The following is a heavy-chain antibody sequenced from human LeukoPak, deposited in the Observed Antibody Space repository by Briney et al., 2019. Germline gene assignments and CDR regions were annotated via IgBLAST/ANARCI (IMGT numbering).Heavy chain of an antibody. CDR2: MNPNSGNT. CDR1: GYTFTSFD. CDR3: ARGLGRTLMVTRGGVHFDY. J-gene: IGHJ4*02. Sequence: ASVKVSCKASGYTFTSFDINWVRQATGQGLEWMGWMNPNSGNTGYAQKSQGRVTMTRNTSISTAYMELSSLRSEDTAVYYCARGLGRTLMVTRGGVHFDYWGQGTLVTVSS. D-gene: IGHD5-18*01. V-gene: IGHV1-8*01.